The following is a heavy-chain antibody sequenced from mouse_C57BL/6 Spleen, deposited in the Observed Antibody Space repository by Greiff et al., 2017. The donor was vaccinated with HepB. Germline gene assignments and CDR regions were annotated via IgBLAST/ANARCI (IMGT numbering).Heavy chain of an antibody. CDR1: GYTFTSYC. Sequence: QVQLQQPGAELVRPGSSVKLSCKASGYTFTSYCLHWVKQRPIQGLEWIGNIYPSDSETHYNQKFKDKATLTVDKSSSTAYMQLSSLASEDAAVYYCAITYSPYFDYWGQGTTLTVSS. V-gene: IGHV1-52*01. D-gene: IGHD2-12*01. J-gene: IGHJ2*01. CDR2: IYPSDSET. CDR3: AITYSPYFDY.